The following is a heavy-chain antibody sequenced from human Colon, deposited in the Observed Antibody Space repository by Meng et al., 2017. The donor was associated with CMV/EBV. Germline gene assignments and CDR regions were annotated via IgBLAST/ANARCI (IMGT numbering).Heavy chain of an antibody. CDR2: IYYSGST. Sequence: SETLSLTCTVSGGSISSSSYYWGWIRQPPGKGLEWIGSIYYSGSTYYNPSLKSRVTISVDTSKNQFSLKLSSVTAADTAVYYCARDLPWLGLYYFDYWGQGTLVTVSS. V-gene: IGHV4-39*07. D-gene: IGHD6-19*01. J-gene: IGHJ4*02. CDR3: ARDLPWLGLYYFDY. CDR1: GGSISSSSYY.